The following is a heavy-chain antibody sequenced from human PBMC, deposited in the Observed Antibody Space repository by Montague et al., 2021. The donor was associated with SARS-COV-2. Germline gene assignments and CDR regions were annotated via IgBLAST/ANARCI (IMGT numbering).Heavy chain of an antibody. D-gene: IGHD2-21*02. J-gene: IGHJ6*02. CDR2: ISYDGSNK. Sequence: SLSLSCAASGFTFSSYAMHWVRQAPGKGLEWVAVISYDGSNKYYADSVKGRFTISRDNSKNTLYLQMNSLRAEDTAVYYCARDSVTDGPYGMDVWGQGTTVTVS. CDR3: ARDSVTDGPYGMDV. CDR1: GFTFSSYA. V-gene: IGHV3-30*04.